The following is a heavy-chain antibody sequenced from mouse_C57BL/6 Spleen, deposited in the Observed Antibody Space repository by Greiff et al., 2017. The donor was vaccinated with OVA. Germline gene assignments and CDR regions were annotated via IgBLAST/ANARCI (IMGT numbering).Heavy chain of an antibody. CDR1: GFTFSDYY. V-gene: IGHV5-16*01. J-gene: IGHJ3*01. CDR2: INYDGSST. D-gene: IGHD2-13*01. Sequence: EVQVVESEGGLVQPGSSMKLSCTASGFTFSDYYMAWVRQVPEKGLEWVANINYDGSSTYYLDSLKSRFIISRDNAKNILYLQMSSLKSEDTATYYCARGLRFAYWGQGTLVTVSA. CDR3: ARGLRFAY.